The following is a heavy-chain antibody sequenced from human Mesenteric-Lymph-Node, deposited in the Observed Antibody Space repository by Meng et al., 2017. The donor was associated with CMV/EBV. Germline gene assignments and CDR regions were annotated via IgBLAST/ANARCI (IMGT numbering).Heavy chain of an antibody. D-gene: IGHD3-22*01. V-gene: IGHV3-15*01. CDR2: IKSKTDGGTT. CDR3: TTGIGMIVVALSHY. Sequence: GESLKISCAASGFTFSNYWMYWVRQAPGKGLEWVGRIKSKTDGGTTDYAAPVKGRFTISRDDSKNTLYLQMNSLKTEDTAVYYCTTGIGMIVVALSHYWGQGTLVTVSS. CDR1: GFTFSNYW. J-gene: IGHJ4*02.